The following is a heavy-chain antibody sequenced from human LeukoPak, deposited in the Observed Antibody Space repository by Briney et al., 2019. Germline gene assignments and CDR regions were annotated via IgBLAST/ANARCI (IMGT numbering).Heavy chain of an antibody. V-gene: IGHV3-64D*08. D-gene: IGHD6-19*01. CDR3: VKDLSGWYSFDY. CDR1: GFAFGVFV. J-gene: IGHJ4*02. CDR2: ISENGDRT. Sequence: GGSLRLPCSASGFAFGVFVIHWVRQAPGKGLEYVSSISENGDRTNHADSVKGRFTISRDNSKNTLYLQMTSLRVEDTAVYYCVKDLSGWYSFDYWGQGTLVTVSS.